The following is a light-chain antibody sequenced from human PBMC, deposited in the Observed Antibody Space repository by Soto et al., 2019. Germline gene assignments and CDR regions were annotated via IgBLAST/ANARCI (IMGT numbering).Light chain of an antibody. Sequence: EIVMTQSPATLSVSPGERATLSCRASQSVSRNFAWYQKKPGQAPRLLIYGASSRATGIPARFSGSGSGTEFTLTITSLQSEDFAVYYCQQYNSWPLTFGGGTEVEIK. CDR2: GAS. V-gene: IGKV3-15*01. J-gene: IGKJ4*01. CDR3: QQYNSWPLT. CDR1: QSVSRN.